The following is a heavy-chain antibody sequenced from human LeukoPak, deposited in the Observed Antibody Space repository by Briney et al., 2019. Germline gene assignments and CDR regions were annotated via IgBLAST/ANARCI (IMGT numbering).Heavy chain of an antibody. V-gene: IGHV4-39*01. CDR1: GGSISSSSYY. J-gene: IGHJ6*02. CDR3: ARRYSSSYYGMDV. D-gene: IGHD6-13*01. CDR2: IYYSGST. Sequence: SETRSLTCTVSGGSISSSSYYWGWNRQPPGKGLEWIGSIYYSGSTYYNPSLKSRVTISVDTSKNQFSLKLSSVTAADTAVYYCARRYSSSYYGMDVWGQGTTVTVSS.